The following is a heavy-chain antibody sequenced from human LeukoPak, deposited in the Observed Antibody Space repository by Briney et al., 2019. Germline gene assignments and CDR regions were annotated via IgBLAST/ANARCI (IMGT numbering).Heavy chain of an antibody. CDR3: ARSQDSSGYSPFDC. J-gene: IGHJ4*02. CDR2: IYYSGST. Sequence: SETLSLTCIVSGGSISGYYWSWIRQPPGKGLEWIGYIYYSGSTNYNPSLKSRVTISVDTSKNQFSLKLSSVTAADTAVYYCARSQDSSGYSPFDCWGQGTLVTVSS. D-gene: IGHD3-22*01. V-gene: IGHV4-59*01. CDR1: GGSISGYY.